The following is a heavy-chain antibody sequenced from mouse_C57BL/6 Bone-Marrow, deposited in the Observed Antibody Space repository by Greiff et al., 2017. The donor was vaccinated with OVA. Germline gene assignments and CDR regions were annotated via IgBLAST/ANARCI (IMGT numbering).Heavy chain of an antibody. CDR1: GFTFTDYY. CDR2: IRNKANGYTT. V-gene: IGHV7-3*01. Sequence: EVMLVESGGGLVQPGGSLSLSCAASGFTFTDYYMSWVRQPPGKALEWLGFIRNKANGYTTEYSASVKGRFTISRDNSQSILYLQLNALRAEDSATYYCARYPKPLDYYGSREFAYWGQGTLVTVSA. CDR3: ARYPKPLDYYGSREFAY. J-gene: IGHJ3*01. D-gene: IGHD1-1*01.